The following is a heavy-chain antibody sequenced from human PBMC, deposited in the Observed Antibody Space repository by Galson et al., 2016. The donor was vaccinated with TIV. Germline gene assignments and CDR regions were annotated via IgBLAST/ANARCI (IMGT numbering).Heavy chain of an antibody. Sequence: SGFSLSRSRMCVTWMRQPPGKALEWLARIDGDDDTYYNNFLATRLFITKDTSRNQVVLTLTNLDPADTATYYCARASSDYFYNYGMDVWGQGTTVTVS. D-gene: IGHD6-19*01. J-gene: IGHJ6*02. V-gene: IGHV2-70*11. CDR1: GFSLSRSRMC. CDR2: IDGDDDT. CDR3: ARASSDYFYNYGMDV.